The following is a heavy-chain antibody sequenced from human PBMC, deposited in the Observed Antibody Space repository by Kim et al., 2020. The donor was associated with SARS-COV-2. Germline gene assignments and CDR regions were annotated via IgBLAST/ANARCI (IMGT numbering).Heavy chain of an antibody. CDR3: ATPSSRSYRS. J-gene: IGHJ5*02. CDR1: GITFSNYD. V-gene: IGHV3-23*01. Sequence: GGSLRLSCAASGITFSNYDMNWVRQAPGKGLEWVSSISDSGDRTYYVDSVKGRFTVSRDNSKNTLYLQMNSLRAEDTAVYYCATPSSRSYRSWGQGTLVTVSS. D-gene: IGHD3-16*02. CDR2: ISDSGDRT.